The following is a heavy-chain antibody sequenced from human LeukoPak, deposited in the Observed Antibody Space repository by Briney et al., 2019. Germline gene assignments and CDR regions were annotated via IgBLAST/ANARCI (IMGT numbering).Heavy chain of an antibody. CDR3: ARCIAVAGCL. CDR1: GFTFSSYG. CDR2: ISGSGGST. J-gene: IGHJ4*02. V-gene: IGHV3-23*01. Sequence: GGSLRLSWAASGFTFSSYGMSWVRQAAGKGLEWVSAISGSGGSTYYADSVKGRFTISRDNSKNTLYLQMSSLRGDDTAVYYCARCIAVAGCLWGQGAQVTVSS. D-gene: IGHD6-19*01.